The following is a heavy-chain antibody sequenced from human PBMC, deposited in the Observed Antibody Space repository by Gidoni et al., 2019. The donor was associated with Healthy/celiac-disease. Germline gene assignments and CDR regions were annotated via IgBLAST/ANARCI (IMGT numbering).Heavy chain of an antibody. CDR2: IYYSGST. CDR3: ARDRFSSVGY. V-gene: IGHV4-30-4*01. CDR1: GGSISSGDYY. Sequence: QVQLQQPGPGLVKPSQSLSLTCTVSGGSISSGDYYWSWIRPPPGKGLEWIGYIYYSGSTYYNPSLKSRVTISVDTSKNQFSRKLSSVTAAETAVYYCARDRFSSVGYWGQGTLVTVSS. J-gene: IGHJ4*02.